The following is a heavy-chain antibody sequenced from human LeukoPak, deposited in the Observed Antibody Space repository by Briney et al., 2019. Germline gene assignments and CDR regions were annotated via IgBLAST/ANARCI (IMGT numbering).Heavy chain of an antibody. Sequence: SETLSLTCTVSGYSISSGYYWGWIRQPPGKGLEWIGSIYHSGSTHYNPSLKSRVTISVDTSKNQFSLKLSSVTAADTAVYYCARIWKGSSSWFRPYYFDYWGQGTLVTVSS. CDR3: ARIWKGSSSWFRPYYFDY. D-gene: IGHD6-13*01. CDR1: GYSISSGYY. V-gene: IGHV4-38-2*02. J-gene: IGHJ4*02. CDR2: IYHSGST.